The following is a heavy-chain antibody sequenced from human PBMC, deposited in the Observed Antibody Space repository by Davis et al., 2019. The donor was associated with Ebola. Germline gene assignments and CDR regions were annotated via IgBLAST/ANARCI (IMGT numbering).Heavy chain of an antibody. CDR3: ARDTFGAVAGIFDY. V-gene: IGHV3-30-3*01. Sequence: GESLKISCAASGFTFSSYWMSWVRQAPGKGLEWVAVISYDGSNKYYADSVKGRFTISRDNSKNTLYLQMNSLRAEDTAVYYCARDTFGAVAGIFDYWDQGTLVTVSS. CDR1: GFTFSSYW. CDR2: ISYDGSNK. D-gene: IGHD6-19*01. J-gene: IGHJ4*02.